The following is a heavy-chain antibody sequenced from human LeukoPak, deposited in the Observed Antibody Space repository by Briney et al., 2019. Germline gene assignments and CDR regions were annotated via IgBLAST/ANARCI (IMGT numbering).Heavy chain of an antibody. Sequence: GGSLRLSCAASGFTVSRNYMSWVRQAPGKGLEWVSATYSGGSTYYADSVKGRFTVSSDSSENTLYLQMTSLKAEDTAIYYCARAQDYCSGSTCYGYFQYWGEGALVTVSS. J-gene: IGHJ1*01. V-gene: IGHV3-53*01. D-gene: IGHD2-15*01. CDR1: GFTVSRNY. CDR2: TYSGGST. CDR3: ARAQDYCSGSTCYGYFQY.